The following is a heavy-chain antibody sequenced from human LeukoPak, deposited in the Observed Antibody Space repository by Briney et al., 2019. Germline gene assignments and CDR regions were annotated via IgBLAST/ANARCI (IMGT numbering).Heavy chain of an antibody. Sequence: SYTLSLPCTVSGGSISSSSYYWLCIRPPPGKALECIGIIYYSGRTYYNPSLKSRVTITVDTSKDQFSLKLSSVTAADTAGYYCARDVPVYSIGWYAPQFDAFDIWGQGTMVTVSS. CDR1: GGSISSSSYY. V-gene: IGHV4-39*07. J-gene: IGHJ3*02. CDR3: ARDVPVYSIGWYAPQFDAFDI. CDR2: IYYSGRT. D-gene: IGHD6-19*01.